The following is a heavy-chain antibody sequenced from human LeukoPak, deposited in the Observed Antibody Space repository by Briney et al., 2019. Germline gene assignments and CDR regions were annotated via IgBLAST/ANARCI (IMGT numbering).Heavy chain of an antibody. Sequence: SETLSLTCTVSGGSVSGYYWSWIRQPPGKGLEWIGYIDYSGSTNYNPSLESRVTISVHTSKNQFSLNLSSVTAADTAVYYGARQEWPTPYFEHWGQGILVTVSS. J-gene: IGHJ4*02. CDR3: ARQEWPTPYFEH. D-gene: IGHD2-8*01. V-gene: IGHV4-59*08. CDR2: IDYSGST. CDR1: GGSVSGYY.